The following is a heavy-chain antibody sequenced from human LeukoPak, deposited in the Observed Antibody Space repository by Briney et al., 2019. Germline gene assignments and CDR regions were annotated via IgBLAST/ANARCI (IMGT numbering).Heavy chain of an antibody. J-gene: IGHJ4*02. D-gene: IGHD3-9*01. V-gene: IGHV3-64*01. Sequence: GGSLRLSCAASGFTFSGYAMHWVRQAPGKGLEYVSAISSNGGSTYYANSVKGRFTISRDNSKNTLYLQMGSLRAEDMAVYYCARDPGGRYFDWVLDYWGQGTLVTVSS. CDR1: GFTFSGYA. CDR3: ARDPGGRYFDWVLDY. CDR2: ISSNGGST.